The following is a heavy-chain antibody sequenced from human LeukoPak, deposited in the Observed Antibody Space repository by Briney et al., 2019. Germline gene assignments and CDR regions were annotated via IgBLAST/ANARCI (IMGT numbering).Heavy chain of an antibody. D-gene: IGHD5-12*01. CDR1: GGSFSGYY. CDR2: INHSGST. J-gene: IGHJ3*02. CDR3: ARDADSGYDLDVSAFDI. V-gene: IGHV4-34*01. Sequence: PSETLSLTCAVYGGSFSGYYWSWIRQPPGKGLEWIGEINHSGSTNYNPSLKSRVTISVDTSKNQFSLKLSSVTAADTAAYYCARDADSGYDLDVSAFDIWGQGTMVTVSS.